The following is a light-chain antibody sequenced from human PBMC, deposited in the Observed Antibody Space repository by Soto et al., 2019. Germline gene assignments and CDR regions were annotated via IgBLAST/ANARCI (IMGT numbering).Light chain of an antibody. Sequence: QSVLTQPPSASGTPGQRVTISCSGSSSNIGTNTVIWYQQLPGTAPKLLIYSNNQRPSGVPDRFSGSKSGTSASLAISGLQAEEEADYYCASWDGSLVVFGGGTKLTVL. CDR2: SNN. CDR3: ASWDGSLVV. CDR1: SSNIGTNT. V-gene: IGLV1-44*01. J-gene: IGLJ2*01.